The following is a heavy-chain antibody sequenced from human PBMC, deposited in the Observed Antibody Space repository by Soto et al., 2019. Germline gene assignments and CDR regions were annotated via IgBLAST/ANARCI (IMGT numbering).Heavy chain of an antibody. D-gene: IGHD6-13*01. CDR1: GFTFSSYS. J-gene: IGHJ6*02. Sequence: GGSLRLSCAASGFTFSSYSMNWVRQAPGKGLEWVSSISSSSSYIYYADSVKGRFTISRDNSKNTLYLQMSSLRAEDTAVYYCVKSHYSSSWYGGVYYYGMDVWGQGTTVTVSS. CDR3: VKSHYSSSWYGGVYYYGMDV. V-gene: IGHV3-21*01. CDR2: ISSSSSYI.